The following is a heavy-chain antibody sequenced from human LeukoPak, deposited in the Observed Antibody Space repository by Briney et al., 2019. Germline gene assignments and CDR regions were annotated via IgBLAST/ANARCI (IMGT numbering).Heavy chain of an antibody. CDR2: IYYSGST. CDR3: AGEVVATAGVDY. Sequence: SETLSLTCTVSGDSISSYYWSWIRQPPGKGLEWIGYIYYSGSTSYNPSLKSRVTISIDTSKNQFSLNLRSFTAADTAVYYCAGEVVATAGVDYWGQGTLVTVSS. CDR1: GDSISSYY. V-gene: IGHV4-59*12. D-gene: IGHD6-13*01. J-gene: IGHJ4*02.